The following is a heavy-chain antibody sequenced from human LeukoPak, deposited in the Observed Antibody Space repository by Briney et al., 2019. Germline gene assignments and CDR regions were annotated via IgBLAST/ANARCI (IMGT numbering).Heavy chain of an antibody. CDR1: GFTFSSYE. CDR3: ARDLPDSRSKRTDAFNI. J-gene: IGHJ3*02. Sequence: GGSLRLSCAASGFTFSSYEMNWVRQAPGKGLEWVSYISSSGSTIYYADSVKGRFTISRDNAKNSLYLQMNSLRAEDTAVYYCARDLPDSRSKRTDAFNIWGQGTMVTVSS. V-gene: IGHV3-48*03. CDR2: ISSSGSTI. D-gene: IGHD2-2*01.